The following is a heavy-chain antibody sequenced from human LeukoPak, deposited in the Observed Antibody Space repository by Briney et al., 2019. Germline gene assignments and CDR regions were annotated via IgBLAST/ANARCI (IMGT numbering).Heavy chain of an antibody. D-gene: IGHD4-17*01. CDR1: GFTFGDYA. Sequence: PGGSLRLSCTASGFTFGDYAMSWVRQAPGKGLEWVGFIRSKAYGGTTEYAASVKGRFTISRDDSKSIAYLQMNSLKTEDTAVYYCTRGTDPTYGDFDCWGQGTLVTVSS. J-gene: IGHJ4*02. CDR2: IRSKAYGGTT. V-gene: IGHV3-49*04. CDR3: TRGTDPTYGDFDC.